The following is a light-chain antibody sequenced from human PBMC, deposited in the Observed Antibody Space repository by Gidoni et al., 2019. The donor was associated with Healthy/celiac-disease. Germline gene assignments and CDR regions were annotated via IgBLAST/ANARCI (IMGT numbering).Light chain of an antibody. J-gene: IGKJ5*01. CDR3: QQRSNWPPIT. V-gene: IGKV3-11*01. Sequence: EIVLTQSPATLSLSPGERATLSCRASQCVSSYLAWYQQKPGQAPRLLIYDASNRATGIPARFSGRGSGTDFTLTISSLEPEDFAVYYCQQRSNWPPITFGQGTRLEIK. CDR2: DAS. CDR1: QCVSSY.